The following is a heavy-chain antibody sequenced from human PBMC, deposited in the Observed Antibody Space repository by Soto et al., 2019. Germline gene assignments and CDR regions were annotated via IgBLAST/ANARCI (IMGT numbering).Heavy chain of an antibody. V-gene: IGHV3-23*01. Sequence: GGSLRLSCEVSGLTFSNFAMSWVRQAPGEGLEWAAAIGGSSGTTFYADSVQGRFSISKDFAKNMLYLQMNSVRVEDTAVYYCAKFKGFNWNYVFDYWGQGVPVTVS. J-gene: IGHJ4*02. D-gene: IGHD1-7*01. CDR1: GLTFSNFA. CDR3: AKFKGFNWNYVFDY. CDR2: IGGSSGTT.